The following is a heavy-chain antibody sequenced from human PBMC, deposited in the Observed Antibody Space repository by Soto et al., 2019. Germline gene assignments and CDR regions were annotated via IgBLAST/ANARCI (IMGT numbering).Heavy chain of an antibody. V-gene: IGHV4-61*01. CDR3: AGNGLIKGGVIGTIDY. CDR2: IYYSGST. D-gene: IGHD3-16*02. Sequence: SETLSLTCTVSGGSVSSGSYYWSWIRQPPGKGLEWIGYIYYSGSTNYNPSLKSRVTISVDTSKNQFSLKLSSVTAADTAVYYCAGNGLIKGGVIGTIDYWGQGTLVTVSS. CDR1: GGSVSSGSYY. J-gene: IGHJ4*02.